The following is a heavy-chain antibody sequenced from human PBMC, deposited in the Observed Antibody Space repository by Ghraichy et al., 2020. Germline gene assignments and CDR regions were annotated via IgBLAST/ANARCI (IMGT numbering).Heavy chain of an antibody. D-gene: IGHD5-18*01. V-gene: IGHV4-30-4*01. CDR3: ARDQQDSYGIGWFDP. Sequence: SETLSLTCTVSGGSISSGDYYWSWIRQPPGKGLEWIGYIYYSGSTYYNPSLKSRVTISVDTSKNQFSLKLSSVTAADTAVYYCARDQQDSYGIGWFDPWGQGTLVTVSS. J-gene: IGHJ5*02. CDR1: GGSISSGDYY. CDR2: IYYSGST.